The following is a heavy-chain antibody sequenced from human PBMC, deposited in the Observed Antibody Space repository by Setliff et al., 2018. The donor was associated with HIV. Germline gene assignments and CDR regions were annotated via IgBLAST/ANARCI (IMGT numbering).Heavy chain of an antibody. CDR2: ISTYSDET. D-gene: IGHD3-10*01. CDR1: GYTFTTYG. CDR3: TRVPCDGTGGDY. Sequence: ASVKVSCKPSGYTFTTYGLSWVRQAPGQGLEWMGWISTYSDETSSSQNLQGRLTMTTDTSTGTAYMELRSLRSDDTAVYYCTRVPCDGTGGDYWGQGTLVTVSS. V-gene: IGHV1-18*01. J-gene: IGHJ4*02.